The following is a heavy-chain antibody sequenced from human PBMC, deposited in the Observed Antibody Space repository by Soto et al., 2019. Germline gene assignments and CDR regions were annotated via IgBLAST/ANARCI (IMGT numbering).Heavy chain of an antibody. Sequence: GESLKISRKTSGYSFTSNWIGWVRQMPGKGMEWMGNIYPYDSDTRYSPSFQGQVTISADTSITTAYLQWSGLRASDTAMYFCARHLVGSTRGNFDYWGQGTLVTVSS. V-gene: IGHV5-51*01. D-gene: IGHD2-2*01. CDR2: IYPYDSDT. J-gene: IGHJ4*01. CDR1: GYSFTSNW. CDR3: ARHLVGSTRGNFDY.